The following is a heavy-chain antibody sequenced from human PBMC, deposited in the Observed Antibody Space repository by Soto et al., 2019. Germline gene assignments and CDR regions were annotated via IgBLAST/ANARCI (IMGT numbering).Heavy chain of an antibody. CDR2: ISAKNGNT. V-gene: IGHV1-18*01. J-gene: IGHJ4*02. Sequence: QVQLVQSGADVKKPGASVKVSCKASGYTFSAKGISWLRQAPGQGLGWMGWISAKNGNTNFAQKFRGRVTMTTDTSTSTVYMELRSLKPDDTAVYYCAREPPETPPDYWGQGTLVTVSS. CDR3: AREPPETPPDY. CDR1: GYTFSAKG.